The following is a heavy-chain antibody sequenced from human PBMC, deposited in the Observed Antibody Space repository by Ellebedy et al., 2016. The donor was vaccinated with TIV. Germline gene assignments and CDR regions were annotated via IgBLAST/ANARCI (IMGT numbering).Heavy chain of an antibody. CDR2: ISSSSRTI. V-gene: IGHV3-48*04. D-gene: IGHD2-15*01. J-gene: IGHJ4*02. CDR3: APLGVRYLSGGSCYEASDY. Sequence: GESLKISCAGSGFTFSSYGMNWVRQAPGKGLEWVSYISSSSRTIYYADSVKGRFTISRDNAKNSLYLQMNSLRAEETAVYYCAPLGVRYLSGGSCYEASDYWGQGTLVTGSS. CDR1: GFTFSSYG.